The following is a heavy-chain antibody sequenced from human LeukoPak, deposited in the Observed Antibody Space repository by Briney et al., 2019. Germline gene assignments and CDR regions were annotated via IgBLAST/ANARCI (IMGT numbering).Heavy chain of an antibody. D-gene: IGHD3-22*01. V-gene: IGHV3-66*01. CDR1: GFTVSSNY. CDR2: IYSGGST. Sequence: GGSLRLSCAASGFTVSSNYMSWVRQAPGKGLEWVSVIYSGGSTYYADSVKGRFTISRDNSKNTLYLQMNSLRAEDTAVYYCARAGYYYDSSGYYNDAFDIWGQGTMVTVSS. CDR3: ARAGYYYDSSGYYNDAFDI. J-gene: IGHJ3*02.